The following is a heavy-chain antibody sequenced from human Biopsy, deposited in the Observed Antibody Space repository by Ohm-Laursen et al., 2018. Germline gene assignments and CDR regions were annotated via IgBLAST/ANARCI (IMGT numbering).Heavy chain of an antibody. CDR3: ARTFGESFYGLSCDP. J-gene: IGHJ5*01. CDR2: ISPISDTA. CDR1: GGTFIGFD. V-gene: IGHV1-69*04. D-gene: IGHD2/OR15-2a*01. Sequence: SVKVSCKATGGTFIGFDINWVRQVPGQGLEWMGRISPISDTAHYAQKFQGRVTISADKSTGTAFMELSSLRSEDTAVYYCARTFGESFYGLSCDPWGQGSLVTVSS.